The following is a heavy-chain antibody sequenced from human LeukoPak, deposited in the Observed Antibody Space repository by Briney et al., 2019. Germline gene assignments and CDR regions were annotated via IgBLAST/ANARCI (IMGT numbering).Heavy chain of an antibody. D-gene: IGHD2-2*01. J-gene: IGHJ4*02. Sequence: SVKVSCKASGGTFSSYAISWVRQAPGQGLEWMGGVIPIFGTANYAQKFQGRVTITADESTSTAYMELSSLRSEDTAVYYCALQAGYCSSTSCPGDYWGQGTLVTVSS. CDR2: VIPIFGTA. V-gene: IGHV1-69*13. CDR3: ALQAGYCSSTSCPGDY. CDR1: GGTFSSYA.